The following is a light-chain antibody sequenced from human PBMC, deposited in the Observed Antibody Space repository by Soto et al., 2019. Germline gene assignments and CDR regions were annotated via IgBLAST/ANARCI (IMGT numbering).Light chain of an antibody. V-gene: IGLV2-14*03. CDR3: SSYTSSSTWV. J-gene: IGLJ3*02. CDR2: DVS. CDR1: SSDVGGYNY. Sequence: QSALTQPASVSCSPGQSITISCTGTSSDVGGYNYVSWYQHHPGKAPKLMIYDVSNRPSGVSNRFSGSKSGNTASLTIAVLPAEDEADYYCSSYTSSSTWVFGGGTKLTVL.